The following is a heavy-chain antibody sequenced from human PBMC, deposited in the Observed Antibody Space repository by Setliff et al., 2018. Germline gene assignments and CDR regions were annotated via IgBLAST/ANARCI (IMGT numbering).Heavy chain of an antibody. CDR3: ARGRDFWSGYLVY. CDR1: GGTFSSYA. D-gene: IGHD3-3*01. V-gene: IGHV1-69*05. Sequence: SVKVSCKASGGTFSSYAISWVRQAPGQGLEWMGRTIPIFGTANYAQKFQGWVTMTRDTSISTAYMELSRLRSDDTAVYYCARGRDFWSGYLVYWGQGTLVTVSS. CDR2: TIPIFGTA. J-gene: IGHJ4*02.